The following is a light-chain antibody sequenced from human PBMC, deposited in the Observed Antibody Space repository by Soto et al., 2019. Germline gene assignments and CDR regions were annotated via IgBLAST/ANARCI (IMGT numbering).Light chain of an antibody. CDR1: QSVSSSY. J-gene: IGKJ2*01. Sequence: EIVVTQYPVTLSLSPGERATLSCRASQSVSSSYLAWYQQKPGQAPRLLIYGASSRATGIPDRFSGSGSGTDFTLTISRLESEDCAVYYCQQYRSSPPYTFGQWTKLEI. CDR2: GAS. V-gene: IGKV3-20*01. CDR3: QQYRSSPPYT.